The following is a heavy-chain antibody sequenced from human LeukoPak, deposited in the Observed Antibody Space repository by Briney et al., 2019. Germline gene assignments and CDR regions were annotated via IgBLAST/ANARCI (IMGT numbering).Heavy chain of an antibody. CDR1: GYTFTSYG. V-gene: IGHV1-18*01. J-gene: IGHJ3*02. CDR2: ISAYNGNT. CDR3: ARDIYDFWSGYYFAFDI. D-gene: IGHD3-3*01. Sequence: GASVKVSCKASGYTFTSYGISWVRQAPGQGLEWMGWISAYNGNTNYAQKLQGRVTMTTDTSTSTAYMELRSLRSDDTAVYYCARDIYDFWSGYYFAFDIWGQGTMDTVSS.